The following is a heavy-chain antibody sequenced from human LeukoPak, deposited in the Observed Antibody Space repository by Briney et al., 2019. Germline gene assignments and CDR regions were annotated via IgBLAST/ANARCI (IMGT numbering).Heavy chain of an antibody. V-gene: IGHV3-53*01. CDR2: IYNGGST. D-gene: IGHD6-19*01. Sequence: PGGSLRLSCAASGFTFSSYSMNWVRQAPGKGLEWVSVIYNGGSTYYADSVKGRFTLSRDNSKNTLYLQMNSLRAEDTAVYYCARNSGWYSAFDIWGQGTMVTVSS. CDR3: ARNSGWYSAFDI. CDR1: GFTFSSYS. J-gene: IGHJ3*02.